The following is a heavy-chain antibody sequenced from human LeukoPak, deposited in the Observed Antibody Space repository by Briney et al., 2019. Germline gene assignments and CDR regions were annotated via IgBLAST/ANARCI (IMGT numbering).Heavy chain of an antibody. V-gene: IGHV4-39*01. CDR2: IYYSGST. Sequence: SETLSLTCTVSGGSISSSSYYWGWIRQPPGKGLEWIGSIYYSGSTYYNPSLKSRVTISVDTSKNQFSLKLSSVTAADTAVYYCATLGYGDYVDYWGQGTLVTVPS. CDR1: GGSISSSSYY. D-gene: IGHD4-17*01. CDR3: ATLGYGDYVDY. J-gene: IGHJ4*02.